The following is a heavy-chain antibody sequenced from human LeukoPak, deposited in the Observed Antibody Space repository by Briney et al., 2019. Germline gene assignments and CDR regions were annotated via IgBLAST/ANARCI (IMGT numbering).Heavy chain of an antibody. D-gene: IGHD4-11*01. CDR2: IWYDGSNK. Sequence: GGSLRLSCTASGFTFGDYAMSWFRQAPGKGLEWVAVIWYDGSNKYYADSVKGRFTISRDNSKNTLYLQMNSLRAEDTAVYYCARDTYRARGNWFDPWGQGTLVTVSS. J-gene: IGHJ5*02. CDR1: GFTFGDYA. V-gene: IGHV3-33*01. CDR3: ARDTYRARGNWFDP.